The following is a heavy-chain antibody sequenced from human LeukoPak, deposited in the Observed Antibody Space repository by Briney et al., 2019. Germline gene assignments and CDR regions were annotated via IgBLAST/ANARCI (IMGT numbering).Heavy chain of an antibody. CDR2: IQSDGGNE. Sequence: GGSLRLSCAASGFSFSTSGMHWIRQAPGKGLEWVAFIQSDGGNEYYADSVKGRFTISRDNSKNTVHLQMNGLRAEDTAMYYCVRDGAHWDLDYWGQGTLVTVSS. V-gene: IGHV3-30*02. CDR1: GFSFSTSG. CDR3: VRDGAHWDLDY. J-gene: IGHJ4*02. D-gene: IGHD7-27*01.